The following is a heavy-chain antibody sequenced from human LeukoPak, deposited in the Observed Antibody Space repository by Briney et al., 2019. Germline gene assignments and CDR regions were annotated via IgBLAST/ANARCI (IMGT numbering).Heavy chain of an antibody. CDR2: ISQSGST. D-gene: IGHD3-16*01. Sequence: SETLSLTCTVSGYSISRGYDWGWTRQAPGKRLEWLGSISQSGSTYDNPSLKSRVTLSVDTSKNQVSLKLSSVTAADTAVYYCARSEINDYIKYWGQGILVTVSS. CDR3: ARSEINDYIKY. CDR1: GYSISRGYD. V-gene: IGHV4-38-2*02. J-gene: IGHJ4*02.